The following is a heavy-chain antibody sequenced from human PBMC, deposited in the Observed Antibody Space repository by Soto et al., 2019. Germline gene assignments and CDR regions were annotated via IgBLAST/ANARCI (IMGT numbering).Heavy chain of an antibody. Sequence: QVQLVQSGAEVKKPGASVKVSCKASGYTFTSYYMHCVRQAPGQGLEWMGIINPSGGSTSYAQKFQGRVTMTRDTSTSTVYMELSSLRSEDTAVYYCARVVEGYYDSSGIDAFDIWGQGTMVTVSS. CDR1: GYTFTSYY. CDR2: INPSGGST. D-gene: IGHD3-22*01. CDR3: ARVVEGYYDSSGIDAFDI. J-gene: IGHJ3*02. V-gene: IGHV1-46*01.